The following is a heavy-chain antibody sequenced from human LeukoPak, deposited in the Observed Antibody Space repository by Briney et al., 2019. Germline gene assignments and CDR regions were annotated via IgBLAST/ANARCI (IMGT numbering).Heavy chain of an antibody. J-gene: IGHJ3*02. CDR2: INPNSGGT. CDR1: GYTFTGYY. D-gene: IGHD4-17*01. CDR3: ARGDNLDYGDAHDAFDI. Sequence: ASVTVSCKASGYTFTGYYMHWVRQAPGQGLEWMGWINPNSGGTNYAQKFQGRVTMTRDTSISTAYMELSRLRSDDTAVYYCARGDNLDYGDAHDAFDIWGQGTMVTVSS. V-gene: IGHV1-2*02.